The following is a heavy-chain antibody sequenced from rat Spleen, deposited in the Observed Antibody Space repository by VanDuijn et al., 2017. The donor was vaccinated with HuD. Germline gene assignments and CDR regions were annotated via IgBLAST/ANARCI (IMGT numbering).Heavy chain of an antibody. Sequence: EVQLVESGGGLVQPGRSLKLSCAASGFTFSNYGMAWVRQAPTKGLEWVATISYDGSSTYYRDSVKGRFTISRDNAKSTLYLQMDSLRSEVTATYYCASMPGMDAWGQGASVTVSS. CDR3: ASMPGMDA. J-gene: IGHJ4*01. V-gene: IGHV5-29*01. CDR2: ISYDGSST. CDR1: GFTFSNYG.